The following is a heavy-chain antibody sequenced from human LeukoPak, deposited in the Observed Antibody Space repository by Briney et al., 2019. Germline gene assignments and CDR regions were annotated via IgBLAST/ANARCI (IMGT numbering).Heavy chain of an antibody. CDR3: ARRYYDSSGYYYDDY. J-gene: IGHJ4*02. CDR2: IYYSGST. Sequence: SETLSLTCTVSGGSISSYYWSWIRQPPGKGLEWIGYIYYSGSTNYNPSLKSRVTISVDTSKNQFSLKLSSVTAADTAVYYCARRYYDSSGYYYDDYWAQGTLVTVSS. CDR1: GGSISSYY. D-gene: IGHD3-22*01. V-gene: IGHV4-59*08.